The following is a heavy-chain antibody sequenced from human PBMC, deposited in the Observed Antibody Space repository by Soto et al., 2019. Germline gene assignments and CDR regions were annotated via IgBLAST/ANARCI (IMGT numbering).Heavy chain of an antibody. Sequence: QVQLVESGGGVVQPGRSLRLSCAASGFTFSSYGMHWVRQAPGKGLEWVAVIWYDGSNKYYADSVKGRFTISRDNSKNTMYLQMSSLRAEDTAVYYCARDHYCSSTSCYHWFDPWGQGTLVTVSS. CDR1: GFTFSSYG. V-gene: IGHV3-33*01. CDR2: IWYDGSNK. CDR3: ARDHYCSSTSCYHWFDP. J-gene: IGHJ5*02. D-gene: IGHD2-2*01.